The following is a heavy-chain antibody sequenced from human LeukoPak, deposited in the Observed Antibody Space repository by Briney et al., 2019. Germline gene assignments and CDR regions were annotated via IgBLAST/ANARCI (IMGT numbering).Heavy chain of an antibody. CDR1: GFTFSSNW. Sequence: GGSLRLSCAASGFTFSSNWMHWVRQAPGKGLVWVARISSDGSTTSHADSVKGQFTISRDNAKNTLYLQMNSLRAEDTAVYCCARGMFSSSSGMDVWGQGTTVTVSS. D-gene: IGHD6-6*01. CDR3: ARGMFSSSSGMDV. V-gene: IGHV3-74*01. CDR2: ISSDGSTT. J-gene: IGHJ6*02.